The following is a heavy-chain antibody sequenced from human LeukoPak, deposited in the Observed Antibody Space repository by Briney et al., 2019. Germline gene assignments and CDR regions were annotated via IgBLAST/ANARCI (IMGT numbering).Heavy chain of an antibody. CDR2: IHYSGST. V-gene: IGHV4-59*03. CDR1: ARYISSYY. Sequence: SETLSLTCIVAARYISSYYGRWYRQSPGKGLEWIGYIHYSGSTNYNPSLKSRVTISVDTSKNQFSLKLRSVTAADTAVYYCAGYVYCGSGGYLFEVWGQGPTATVSS. D-gene: IGHD3-10*01. CDR3: AGYVYCGSGGYLFEV. J-gene: IGHJ6*02.